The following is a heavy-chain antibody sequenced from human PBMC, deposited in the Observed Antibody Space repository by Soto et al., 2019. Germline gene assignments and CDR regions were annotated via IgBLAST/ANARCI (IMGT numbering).Heavy chain of an antibody. Sequence: GESLKISCKGSGYSFTSYWIGWVRQMPGKGLEWMGIIYPGDSDTRYSPSFQGQVTISADKSISTAYLQWSSLKASDTAMYYCARLLLYFVVVPAAIRPSYFAHGMDVWGQGTTVTVS. V-gene: IGHV5-51*01. J-gene: IGHJ6*02. CDR1: GYSFTSYW. CDR3: ARLLLYFVVVPAAIRPSYFAHGMDV. CDR2: IYPGDSDT. D-gene: IGHD2-2*01.